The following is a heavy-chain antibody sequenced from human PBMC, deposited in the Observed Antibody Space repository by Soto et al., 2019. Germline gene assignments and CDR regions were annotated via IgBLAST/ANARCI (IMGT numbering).Heavy chain of an antibody. CDR2: TSNSGST. CDR1: GGSITSSGYY. Sequence: QVQLQESGPGLVKPSQTLSLTCTVSGGSITSSGYYWSWIRQHPGEGLEWIGFTSNSGSTSYNPSLKGRVTLSVDTSSNQFSLNLKSVTAADTAVYYCARGGGSTKVDYWGQGTLVTVSP. D-gene: IGHD2-2*01. J-gene: IGHJ4*02. CDR3: ARGGGSTKVDY. V-gene: IGHV4-31*03.